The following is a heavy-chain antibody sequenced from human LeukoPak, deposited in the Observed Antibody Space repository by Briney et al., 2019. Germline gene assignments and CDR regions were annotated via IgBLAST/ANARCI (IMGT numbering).Heavy chain of an antibody. CDR3: AKVFSLVNYFDY. J-gene: IGHJ4*02. V-gene: IGHV3-23*01. Sequence: HPGGSLRLSCAASRFTFSSYAMSWVRQAPGKGLEWVSAISGSGGSTYYADSVKGRFTISRDNSKNTLYLQMNSLRAEDTAVYYCAKVFSLVNYFDYWGQGTLVTVSS. D-gene: IGHD3-22*01. CDR1: RFTFSSYA. CDR2: ISGSGGST.